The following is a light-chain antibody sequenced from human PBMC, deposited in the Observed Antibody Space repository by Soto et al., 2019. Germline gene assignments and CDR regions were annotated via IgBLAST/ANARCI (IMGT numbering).Light chain of an antibody. CDR2: GAS. CDR3: QQYNKWLWT. CDR1: QSVSSN. J-gene: IGKJ1*01. Sequence: EIVMTQAPATLSVSPGERATLSCRASQSVSSNLAWYQQKPGQTRRLLIYGASTRATGTPARFSGSGSGTEFILTISSLQSEDFATYYCQQYNKWLWTFGQGTKVEI. V-gene: IGKV3-15*01.